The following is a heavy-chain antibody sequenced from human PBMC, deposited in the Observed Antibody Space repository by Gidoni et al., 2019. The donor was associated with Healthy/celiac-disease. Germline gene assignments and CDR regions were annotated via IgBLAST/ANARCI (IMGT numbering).Heavy chain of an antibody. D-gene: IGHD6-19*01. CDR1: GFTFSSYG. V-gene: IGHV3-30*18. Sequence: QVQLVESGGGVVQPGRSLRLSCAASGFTFSSYGMHWVRQAPGKGLEWVAVISYDGSNKYYADSVKGRFTISRDNSKNTLYLQMNSLRAEDTAVYYCAKLTGGHRPGIAVAGTFPGAFDIWGQGTMVTVSS. J-gene: IGHJ3*02. CDR3: AKLTGGHRPGIAVAGTFPGAFDI. CDR2: ISYDGSNK.